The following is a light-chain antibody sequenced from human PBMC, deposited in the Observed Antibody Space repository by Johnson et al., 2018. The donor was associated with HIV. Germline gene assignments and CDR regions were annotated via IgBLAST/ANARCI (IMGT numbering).Light chain of an antibody. Sequence: QSVLTQPPSVSAAPGQKVTISCSGSSSNIGNNYVSWYQQLPGTAPKLLIYDNKKRPSGISDRFSGSQSGTSATLGITGLQTGDEADYYCGAWDSSLTTYVFGTGTTVTVL. CDR3: GAWDSSLTTYV. CDR1: SSNIGNNY. V-gene: IGLV1-51*01. CDR2: DNK. J-gene: IGLJ1*01.